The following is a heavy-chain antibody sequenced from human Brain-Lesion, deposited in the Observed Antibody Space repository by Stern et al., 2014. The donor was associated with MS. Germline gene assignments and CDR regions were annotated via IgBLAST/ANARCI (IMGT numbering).Heavy chain of an antibody. J-gene: IGHJ5*02. Sequence: VQLVESGSGLVKPSQTLSLTCCVSGYSITSAAFSWTWIRQAPAKCLGWIGYMSSGGSPLFNPSLRRRVCLSCVTFTNHVPLSLNSVTAADTAVYYCARGRSRVHPPLDPWGQGTLVTVSS. CDR3: ARGRSRVHPPLDP. V-gene: IGHV4-30-2*01. CDR1: GYSITSAAFS. CDR2: MSSGGSP. D-gene: IGHD2-2*01.